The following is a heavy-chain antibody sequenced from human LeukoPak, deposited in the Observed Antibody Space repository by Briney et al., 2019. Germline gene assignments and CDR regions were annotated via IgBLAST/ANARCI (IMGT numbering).Heavy chain of an antibody. V-gene: IGHV4-39*07. CDR1: GGSISSSSYY. CDR3: ARALGALDAFDI. D-gene: IGHD3-10*01. CDR2: IYYSGST. Sequence: RASETLSLTCTVSGGSISSSSYYWGWIRQPPGKGLEWIGSIYYSGSTYYNPSLKSRVTISVDTSKNQFSLKLSSVTAADTAVYYCARALGALDAFDIWGQGTMVTVSS. J-gene: IGHJ3*02.